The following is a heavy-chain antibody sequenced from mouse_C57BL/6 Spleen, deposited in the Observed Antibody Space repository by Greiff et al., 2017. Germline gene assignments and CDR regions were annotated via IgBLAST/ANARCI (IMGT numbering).Heavy chain of an antibody. CDR3: ARVVTTVTAHVDY. D-gene: IGHD1-1*01. CDR2: INPSSGDT. J-gene: IGHJ2*01. Sequence: QVQLQQSGAELARPGASVKLSCKASGFTITGYWMHWVKQRPGQGLEWIGYINPSSGDTKYNPKFQDKATLTADTSSNTAYMQLSSLTYESTAVYECARVVTTVTAHVDYWGQGTTLTVSS. CDR1: GFTITGYW. V-gene: IGHV1-7*01.